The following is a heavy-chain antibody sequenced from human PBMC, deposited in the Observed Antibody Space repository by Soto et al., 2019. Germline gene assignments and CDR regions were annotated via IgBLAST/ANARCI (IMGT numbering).Heavy chain of an antibody. V-gene: IGHV5-51*01. CDR3: AAAYNSGKSMDV. CDR2: IYPGDSDT. Sequence: GESLKISCECSGYSFTYYCIALVRQMPGKGLEWMGIIYPGDSDTRYSPSFQGQATISADKSISTAHLQWSSLKASDTAVYYCAAAYNSGKSMDVWGQGTTVTVSS. CDR1: GYSFTYYC. J-gene: IGHJ6*02. D-gene: IGHD1-1*01.